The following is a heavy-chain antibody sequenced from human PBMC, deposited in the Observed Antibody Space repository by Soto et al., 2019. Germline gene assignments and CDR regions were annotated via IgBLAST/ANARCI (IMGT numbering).Heavy chain of an antibody. D-gene: IGHD3-10*01. Sequence: GGSLRLSCVASGFAFSSYSMSWVRQAPGKGLEWVSGFRAGGDDGTTYYADSVKGRFTISRDNSKNTLFLQMNSLRAEDTAIYYCAKKVNSGSGSQYFDYFGQGTLVTVSS. V-gene: IGHV3-23*01. J-gene: IGHJ4*02. CDR2: FRAGGDDGTT. CDR1: GFAFSSYS. CDR3: AKKVNSGSGSQYFDY.